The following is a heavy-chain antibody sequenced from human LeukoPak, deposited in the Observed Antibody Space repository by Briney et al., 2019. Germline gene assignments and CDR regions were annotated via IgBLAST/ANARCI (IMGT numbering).Heavy chain of an antibody. D-gene: IGHD2-2*01. V-gene: IGHV3-23*01. CDR3: AIDQRTSSIKGAFDI. CDR2: ISASGGST. J-gene: IGHJ3*02. Sequence: GGSLRLSCAASGFTFSSYAMTWVRQAPGKGLEWVSGISASGGSTYYAASVKGRFTVSRDKSRNTLSLQMDSLGAGDTAVYYCAIDQRTSSIKGAFDIWGQGTMVTVSS. CDR1: GFTFSSYA.